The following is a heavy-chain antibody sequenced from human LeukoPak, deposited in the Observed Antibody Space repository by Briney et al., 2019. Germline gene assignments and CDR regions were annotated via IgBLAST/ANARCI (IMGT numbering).Heavy chain of an antibody. D-gene: IGHD3-22*01. Sequence: GGSLRLSCAASGFTFSSYGMHWVRQAPGKGLEWVAFIRYDGSNKYYADSVKGRFTISRDNSKNTLYLQMNSLRAEDTAVYYCARDVTNYYDSSGYYMENYYYYYMDVWGKGTTVTISS. CDR3: ARDVTNYYDSSGYYMENYYYYYMDV. J-gene: IGHJ6*03. V-gene: IGHV3-30*02. CDR1: GFTFSSYG. CDR2: IRYDGSNK.